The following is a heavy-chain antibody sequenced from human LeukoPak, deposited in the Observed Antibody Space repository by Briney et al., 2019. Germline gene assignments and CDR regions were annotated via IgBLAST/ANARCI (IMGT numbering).Heavy chain of an antibody. CDR1: GFTFSSYS. J-gene: IGHJ4*02. Sequence: GGSLRLTCAASGFTFSSYSMNWVRQAPGKGLEWVSSITSSSDYIYYADSVKGRFTISRDNAKNTLYLQMNSLRAEDTAVYYCTRDLYFDYWGQGTLVTVSS. V-gene: IGHV3-21*01. CDR2: ITSSSDYI. CDR3: TRDLYFDY.